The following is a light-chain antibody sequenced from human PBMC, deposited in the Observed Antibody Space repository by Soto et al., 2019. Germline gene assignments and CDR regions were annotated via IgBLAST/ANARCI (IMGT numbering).Light chain of an antibody. CDR1: QGISRS. CDR3: QQVKNYPRT. J-gene: IGKJ5*01. V-gene: IGKV1-9*01. CDR2: AAS. Sequence: DIQLTQSPSFLSASVGVRVTITCRASQGISRSLVWYQQKPGRAPKVLIYAASTLQSGVPSRVSGSGSGTEFTLTVSSLQPEDFAMYYCQQVKNYPRTFGQGTRLEIK.